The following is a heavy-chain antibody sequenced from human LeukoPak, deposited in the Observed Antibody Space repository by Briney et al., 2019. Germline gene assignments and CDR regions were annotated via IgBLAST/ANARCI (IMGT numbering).Heavy chain of an antibody. D-gene: IGHD3-16*02. CDR3: AREFDDYVWGSYRYPILDY. Sequence: PGGSLRLSCAASGFTFSSYWMSWVRQVPGKGLEWVANIKQDGSEKYYVDSVKGRFTISRDNAKNSLYLQMNSLRAEDTAVYYCAREFDDYVWGSYRYPILDYWGQGTLVTVSS. J-gene: IGHJ4*02. CDR2: IKQDGSEK. V-gene: IGHV3-7*03. CDR1: GFTFSSYW.